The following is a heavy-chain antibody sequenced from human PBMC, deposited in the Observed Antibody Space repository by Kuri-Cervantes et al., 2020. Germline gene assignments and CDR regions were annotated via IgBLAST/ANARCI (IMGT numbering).Heavy chain of an antibody. CDR1: GFTFSSYD. Sequence: GESLKISCAASGFTFSSYDMHWVRQATGKGLEWVSAIGTAGDTYYPGSVKGRFTISRENAKNSLYLQMNSLRAEDTAVYYCARDSSSWYYYYYYMDVWGKGTTVTVSS. CDR2: IGTAGDT. D-gene: IGHD6-13*01. V-gene: IGHV3-13*01. CDR3: ARDSSSWYYYYYYMDV. J-gene: IGHJ6*03.